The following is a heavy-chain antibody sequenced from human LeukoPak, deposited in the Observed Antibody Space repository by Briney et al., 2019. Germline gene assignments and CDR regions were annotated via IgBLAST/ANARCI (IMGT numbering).Heavy chain of an antibody. CDR1: GGSISSSNW. J-gene: IGHJ6*04. D-gene: IGHD2-15*01. CDR2: IYHSGST. V-gene: IGHV4-4*02. Sequence: PSGTLSLTCAVSGGSISSSNWWSWVRQPPGKGLEWIGEIYHSGSTNYNPSLKSRVTISVDTSKNQFSLKLSSVTAADTAVYYCARDRGVVAGEYYYYYYGMDVWGKGTTVTVSS. CDR3: ARDRGVVAGEYYYYYYGMDV.